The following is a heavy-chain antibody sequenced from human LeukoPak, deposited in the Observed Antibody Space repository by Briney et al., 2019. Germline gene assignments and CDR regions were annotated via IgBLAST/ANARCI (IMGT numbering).Heavy chain of an antibody. D-gene: IGHD3-22*01. CDR2: IKQDGSEK. V-gene: IGHV3-7*05. CDR3: AEGSGYIIDS. J-gene: IGHJ4*02. CDR1: GFTFSSYW. Sequence: GGSLRLSCAASGFTFSSYWMNCVRQAPGKGLEWGAHIKQDGSEKFYVYSVRGRFTISRDNAKNSLYLQMYRLRAEDTAAYNTAEGSGYIIDSWRQGTVLTV.